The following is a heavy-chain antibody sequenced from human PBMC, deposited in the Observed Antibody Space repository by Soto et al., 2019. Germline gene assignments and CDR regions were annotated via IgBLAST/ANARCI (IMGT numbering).Heavy chain of an antibody. CDR1: GFTFDTYG. CDR3: AREGKRWFDS. J-gene: IGHJ5*01. V-gene: IGHV3-30*03. D-gene: IGHD3-10*01. Sequence: PGGSLRLSCAASGFTFDTYGMHWVRQAPGKGLEWVAVISYDGSNRYYADSVKGRFTISRDNAKNSVYLQMNSLRAEDTAVYFCAREGKRWFDSWGQGTLVIVSS. CDR2: ISYDGSNR.